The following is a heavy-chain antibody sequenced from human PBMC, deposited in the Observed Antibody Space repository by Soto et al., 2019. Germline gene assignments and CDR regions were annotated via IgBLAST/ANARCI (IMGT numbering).Heavy chain of an antibody. D-gene: IGHD1-26*01. CDR3: ARQMYVSNAAPNFHYYFLS. CDR1: GYSFAAYW. J-gene: IGHJ5*01. V-gene: IGHV5-10-1*01. Sequence: GESLKISCKGSGYSFAAYWITWVRQKPGKGLEWMGRIDPSDSQTYYSPSFRGHVTISVTKSITTVFLQWSSLRASDTAMYDCARQMYVSNAAPNFHYYFLSWGDGIPISVSS. CDR2: IDPSDSQT.